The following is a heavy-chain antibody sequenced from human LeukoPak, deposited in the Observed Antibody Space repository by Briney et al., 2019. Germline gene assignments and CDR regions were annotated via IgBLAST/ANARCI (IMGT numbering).Heavy chain of an antibody. CDR1: GYSLTGSH. CDR2: INPNSGDT. V-gene: IGHV1-2*06. J-gene: IGHJ6*02. Sequence: GASVKVSCKASGYSLTGSHMHWVRQAPGQRLEWIARINPNSGDTNYAQKFQGRVTMTRDTSTSTVYMEVSSLKSEDTAMYYCATWGSSSSPLPDMDVWGQGTTVSVSS. D-gene: IGHD6-13*01. CDR3: ATWGSSSSPLPDMDV.